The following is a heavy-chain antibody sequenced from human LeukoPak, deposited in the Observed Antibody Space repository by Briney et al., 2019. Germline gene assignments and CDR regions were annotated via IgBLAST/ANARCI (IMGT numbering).Heavy chain of an antibody. V-gene: IGHV3-48*04. CDR2: ISSSGSVT. Sequence: NPGGSLRLSCAASGFTLSSYGMHWVRQAPGQGLEWVSYISSSGSVTSYAGSVKGRFTISRDNAKNSLYLQVNSLRAEDTAVYYCARDAPRPGGDWDYWGQGTLVTVSS. D-gene: IGHD3/OR15-3a*01. CDR3: ARDAPRPGGDWDY. J-gene: IGHJ4*02. CDR1: GFTLSSYG.